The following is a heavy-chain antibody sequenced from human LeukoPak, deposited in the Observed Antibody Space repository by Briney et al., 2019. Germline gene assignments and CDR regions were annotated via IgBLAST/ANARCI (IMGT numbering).Heavy chain of an antibody. J-gene: IGHJ4*02. CDR2: ISGSGGST. Sequence: GGSLRLSCSASGFTLRRHAMSWVRQDPGKGLEWLSAISGSGGSTCYADSVKGRFTISRDNSKSTVYLQMNSLRAEDTAVYYCAKAYCGGDCYSGVDFFDYWGQGALVTVSP. CDR3: AKAYCGGDCYSGVDFFDY. D-gene: IGHD2-21*02. V-gene: IGHV3-23*01. CDR1: GFTLRRHA.